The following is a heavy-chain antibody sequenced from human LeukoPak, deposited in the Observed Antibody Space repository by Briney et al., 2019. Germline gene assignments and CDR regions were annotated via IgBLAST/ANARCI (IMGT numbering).Heavy chain of an antibody. CDR2: IYPGDSDT. Sequence: GESLKISCKGSGYSFTNYWIGWVRQMPGKGLEWMGIIYPGDSDTRYSPSFQGQVTVSADKSISTAYMQWSSLKASDTAMYYCARAMVRGVMGSFDIWGQGTMVTVSS. CDR3: ARAMVRGVMGSFDI. CDR1: GYSFTNYW. J-gene: IGHJ3*02. D-gene: IGHD3-10*01. V-gene: IGHV5-51*01.